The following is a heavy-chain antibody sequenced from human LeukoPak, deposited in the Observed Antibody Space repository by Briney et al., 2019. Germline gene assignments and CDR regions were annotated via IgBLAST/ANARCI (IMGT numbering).Heavy chain of an antibody. Sequence: GGSLRLSCVASGFTFTAFAMHWVRQASGKGLEWLGRISSNNQDHATPSASSVKGRLIISQDDSKNTAYLQMNNLKTEDTATYYCVTIFHGDGDFLALDYWGQGMLVTVSS. V-gene: IGHV3-73*01. J-gene: IGHJ4*02. CDR1: GFTFTAFA. D-gene: IGHD4-17*01. CDR3: VTIFHGDGDFLALDY. CDR2: ISSNNQDHAT.